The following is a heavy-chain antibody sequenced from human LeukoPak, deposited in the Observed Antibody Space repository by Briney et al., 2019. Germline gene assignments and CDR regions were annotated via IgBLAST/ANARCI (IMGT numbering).Heavy chain of an antibody. CDR2: IYYSGST. J-gene: IGHJ4*02. D-gene: IGHD2-15*01. V-gene: IGHV4-39*07. CDR3: ARVYGDYSTVAF. Sequence: SETLSVTCIVSGGSFTASSYNWGWVRQPPGKGLEWIGSIYYSGSTFYNPSLKSRLTISIDRTKPQFSLSLSSVTAADTAIYYCARVYGDYSTVAFWGQGTLVTVSS. CDR1: GGSFTASSYN.